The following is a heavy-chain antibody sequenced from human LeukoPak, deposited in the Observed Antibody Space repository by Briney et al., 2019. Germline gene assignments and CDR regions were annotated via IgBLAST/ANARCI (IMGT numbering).Heavy chain of an antibody. CDR2: ISWNSGNI. CDR1: GFNFENYA. D-gene: IGHD5/OR15-5a*01. V-gene: IGHV3-9*03. CDR3: VKDLRRSVFWYFDL. Sequence: PGGSLRLSCAASGFNFENYAMRWVRQAPGKGLEWVSGISWNSGNIRYADSVKGRFTISRDNAKNSLYLKMNSLRAEDMALYYCVKDLRRSVFWYFDLWGRGTLVTVSS. J-gene: IGHJ2*01.